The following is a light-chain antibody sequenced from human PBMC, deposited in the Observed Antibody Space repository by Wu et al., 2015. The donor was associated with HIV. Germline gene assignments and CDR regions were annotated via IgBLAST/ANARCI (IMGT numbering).Light chain of an antibody. V-gene: IGKV3-20*01. J-gene: IGKJ1*01. Sequence: EIVLTQSSGTLSLSPGERATLSCRASQSVSSSYLAWYQQKPGQAPRLLIYGASSRATGIPDRFSGSGSGTDFTLTISRLEPEDFAVYYCQQYGGSPGTFGQGTKVEIK. CDR3: QQYGGSPGT. CDR2: GAS. CDR1: QSVSSSY.